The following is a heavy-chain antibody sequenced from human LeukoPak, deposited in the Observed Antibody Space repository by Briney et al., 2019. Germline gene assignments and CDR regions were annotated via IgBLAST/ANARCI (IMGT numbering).Heavy chain of an antibody. V-gene: IGHV3-7*01. CDR3: ARTNSQARDYYYYMDV. CDR1: GFTFTTYW. Sequence: GGSLRLSCAASGFTFTTYWMSWVRQAPGQGLEWVANINQDGNEKYYVDSVKGRFTVSRDNAKNSLYLQMNSLRADDTAVYYCARTNSQARDYYYYMDVWGKGTTVTVSS. CDR2: INQDGNEK. J-gene: IGHJ6*03. D-gene: IGHD1-7*01.